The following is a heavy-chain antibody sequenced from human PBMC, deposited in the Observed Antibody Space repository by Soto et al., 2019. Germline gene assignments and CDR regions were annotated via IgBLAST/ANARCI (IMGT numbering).Heavy chain of an antibody. J-gene: IGHJ4*02. CDR2: ISGSGGST. V-gene: IGHV3-23*01. CDR1: GFTFSSYA. D-gene: IGHD3-22*01. CDR3: AKGFGGLYDSSGSPSPIDY. Sequence: GGSLRLSCAASGFTFSSYAMSWVRQAPGKGLEWVSAISGSGGSTYYADSVKGRFTISRDNSKNTLYLQMNSLRAEDTAVYYCAKGFGGLYDSSGSPSPIDYWGQGTLVTVSS.